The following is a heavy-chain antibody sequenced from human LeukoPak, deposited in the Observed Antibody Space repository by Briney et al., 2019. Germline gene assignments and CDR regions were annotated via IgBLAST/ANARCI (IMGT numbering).Heavy chain of an antibody. CDR2: ISSGSNIM. CDR3: AKDSSGWYSPPEYYFDY. V-gene: IGHV3-48*01. CDR1: GFTFSSYN. Sequence: GGSLRLSCAASGFTFSSYNMNWVRQAPGKGLEWVSHISSGSNIMYYADSVKGRFTISRDNSKNTLYLQMNSLRAEDTAVYYCAKDSSGWYSPPEYYFDYWGQGTLVTVSS. D-gene: IGHD6-19*01. J-gene: IGHJ4*02.